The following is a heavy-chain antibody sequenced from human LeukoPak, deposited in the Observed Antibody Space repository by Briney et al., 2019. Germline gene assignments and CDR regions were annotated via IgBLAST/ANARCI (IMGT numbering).Heavy chain of an antibody. CDR3: ARGGRYCSGGNCYSAEYFQH. CDR2: SYYSGTT. V-gene: IGHV4-30-4*01. Sequence: PSETLSLTCTVSGVSISSGYYFWTWVRQPPGKGLEWVGYSYYSGTTYYNPSLESRVAISVDTSQNQSSLKVTSVTAADTAVYYCARGGRYCSGGNCYSAEYFQHWGQGTLVTVSS. J-gene: IGHJ1*01. CDR1: GVSISSGYYF. D-gene: IGHD2-15*01.